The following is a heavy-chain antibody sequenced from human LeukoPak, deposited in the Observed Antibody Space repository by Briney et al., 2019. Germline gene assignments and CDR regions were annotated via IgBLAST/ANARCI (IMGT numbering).Heavy chain of an antibody. CDR3: ARGPIVVVTAANFDY. CDR2: IFPIFGTA. V-gene: IGHV1-69*06. CDR1: GGTFSSYA. D-gene: IGHD2-21*02. J-gene: IGHJ4*02. Sequence: GASVKVSCKASGGTFSSYAISWGRQAPGQGLGWMGRIFPIFGTANYAQKFQGRVTITADKSTSTAYMELSSLRSEDTAVYYCARGPIVVVTAANFDYWGQGTLVTVSS.